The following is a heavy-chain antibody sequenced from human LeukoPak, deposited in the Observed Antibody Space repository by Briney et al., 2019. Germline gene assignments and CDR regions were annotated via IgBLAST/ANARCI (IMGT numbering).Heavy chain of an antibody. Sequence: GASVKVSCKXFGYTFTSYDINWVRQATGQGLEWMGWMNPNSGNTGYAQKFQGRVTMTRNTSISTAYMELSSLRSEDTAVYYCASRIAARPNRNWFDPWGQGTLVTVSS. CDR1: GYTFTSYD. D-gene: IGHD6-6*01. CDR3: ASRIAARPNRNWFDP. CDR2: MNPNSGNT. V-gene: IGHV1-8*01. J-gene: IGHJ5*02.